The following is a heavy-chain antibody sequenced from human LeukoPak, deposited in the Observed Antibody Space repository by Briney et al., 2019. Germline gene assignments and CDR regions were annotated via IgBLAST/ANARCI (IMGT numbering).Heavy chain of an antibody. CDR1: GDTLTELP. CDR3: ATDLVWGTKGGDY. D-gene: IGHD1-1*01. V-gene: IGHV1-24*01. J-gene: IGHJ4*02. CDR2: FDPEHGVT. Sequence: GASVKVSCKVSGDTLTELPMHWVRQAPGKGLEWRGGFDPEHGVTIYAQRCQGRVTMIEDTSTATAYMELRSVRSEDTPLYNGATDLVWGTKGGDYWGQGTLVTVSS.